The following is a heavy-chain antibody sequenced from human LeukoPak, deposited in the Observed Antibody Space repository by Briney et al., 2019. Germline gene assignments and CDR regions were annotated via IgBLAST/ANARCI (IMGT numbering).Heavy chain of an antibody. V-gene: IGHV3-30*04. Sequence: GGSLRLSCAASGFTFRSYAIYWVRQAPGKGLEWVAVISYDGSNKYYADSVKGRFTISRDNSKNTLYLQMNSLRAEDTAVYYCAKEFGTYYYDSSGYPDLDAFDIWGQGTMVTVSS. J-gene: IGHJ3*02. CDR1: GFTFRSYA. CDR2: ISYDGSNK. CDR3: AKEFGTYYYDSSGYPDLDAFDI. D-gene: IGHD3-22*01.